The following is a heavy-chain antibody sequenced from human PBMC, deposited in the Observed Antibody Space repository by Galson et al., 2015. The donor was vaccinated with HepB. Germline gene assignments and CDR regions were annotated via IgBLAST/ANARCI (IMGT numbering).Heavy chain of an antibody. Sequence: SLRLSCAGSGFTFSSDTMSGVRQAPGKGLEWVSAISNSGASTYYADSGKGRFTISRDNSKTTLYLQMNSLRAEDTAVYYCAKVQTYYPDFDYWGQGTLVTVSS. CDR2: ISNSGAST. J-gene: IGHJ4*02. CDR1: GFTFSSDT. D-gene: IGHD1-26*01. CDR3: AKVQTYYPDFDY. V-gene: IGHV3-23*01.